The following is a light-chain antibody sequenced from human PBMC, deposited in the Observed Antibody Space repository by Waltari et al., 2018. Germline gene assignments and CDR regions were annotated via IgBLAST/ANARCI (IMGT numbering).Light chain of an antibody. Sequence: AFRMTQSPSSFSASTGDTVTITCRANQSVTSYLAWYQQKPGRAPKLLLYAVSTLQSGVPSRFTGGGSETDFTLTINCLQSDDFATYYCQQYYSYPYTFGQGTKLEI. CDR3: QQYYSYPYT. J-gene: IGKJ2*01. V-gene: IGKV1-8*01. CDR2: AVS. CDR1: QSVTSY.